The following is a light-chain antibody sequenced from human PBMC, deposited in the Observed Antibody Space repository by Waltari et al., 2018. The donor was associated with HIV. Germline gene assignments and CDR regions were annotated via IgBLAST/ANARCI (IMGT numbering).Light chain of an antibody. Sequence: QSVLTQPPSVSAAPGQKVTISCSGSSSNIGNHYVSWYQQLPGTAPKLLIYENNKRPSGIPDRFSGSKSGTSATLGITGLQTGDEADYYCGTWDSSLNAWVFGGGTKLTVL. J-gene: IGLJ3*02. V-gene: IGLV1-51*01. CDR3: GTWDSSLNAWV. CDR2: ENN. CDR1: SSNIGNHY.